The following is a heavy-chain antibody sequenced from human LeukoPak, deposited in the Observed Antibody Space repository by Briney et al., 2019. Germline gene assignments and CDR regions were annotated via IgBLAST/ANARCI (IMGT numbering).Heavy chain of an antibody. J-gene: IGHJ2*01. CDR2: IRSKAYGGTT. CDR1: GFTFGDYA. CDR3: TREKGSGWLLRWYFDL. Sequence: GGSLRLSCTASGFTFGDYAMSWVRQAPGKGLEWVGFIRSKAYGGTTEYAASVKGRFTISRDDSKSIAYLQMNSLKTEDTAVYYCTREKGSGWLLRWYFDLWGRGTLVTVSS. V-gene: IGHV3-49*04. D-gene: IGHD6-19*01.